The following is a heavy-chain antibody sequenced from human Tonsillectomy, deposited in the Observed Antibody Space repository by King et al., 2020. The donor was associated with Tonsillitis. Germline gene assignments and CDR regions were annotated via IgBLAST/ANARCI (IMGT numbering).Heavy chain of an antibody. CDR1: GFTFSSYA. CDR3: AKDQTMTTLFDY. Sequence: VQLVESGGGLVQPGGSLRLSCAASGFTFSSYAMSWVRQAPGKGLEWVSVISATGGSKYYADSVKGRYTISRDNSKNTLYLQMNSLRAEDTAVYYCAKDQTMTTLFDYWGQGTLVTVSS. D-gene: IGHD4-17*01. V-gene: IGHV3-23*04. CDR2: ISATGGSK. J-gene: IGHJ4*02.